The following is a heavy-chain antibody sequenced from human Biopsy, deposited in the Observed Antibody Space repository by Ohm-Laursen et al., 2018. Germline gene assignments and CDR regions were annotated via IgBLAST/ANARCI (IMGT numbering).Heavy chain of an antibody. Sequence: GTLSLTCPVSGGSISSSTTYYWAWLRQPPGKGLEWLGSIYNTETTFYNPSLKSRVTISVDTSTNQFSRKVSSVTAADPALYFCARHPTGFWFDPWGHGTLVTVSS. CDR2: IYNTETT. CDR3: ARHPTGFWFDP. J-gene: IGHJ5*02. CDR1: GGSISSSTTYY. V-gene: IGHV4-39*01.